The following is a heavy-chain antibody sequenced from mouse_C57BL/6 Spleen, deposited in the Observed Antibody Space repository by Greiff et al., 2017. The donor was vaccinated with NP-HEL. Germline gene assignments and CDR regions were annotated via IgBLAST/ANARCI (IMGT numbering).Heavy chain of an antibody. V-gene: IGHV5-16*01. CDR2: INYDGSST. CDR3: ARERSYDRGYFDV. Sequence: EVNVVESEGGLVQPGSSMKLSCTASGFTFSDYYMAWVRQVPEKGLEWVANINYDGSSTYYLDSLKSRFIISRDNAKNILYLQMSSLKSEDTATYYCARERSYDRGYFDVWGTGTTVTVSS. CDR1: GFTFSDYY. D-gene: IGHD1-1*01. J-gene: IGHJ1*03.